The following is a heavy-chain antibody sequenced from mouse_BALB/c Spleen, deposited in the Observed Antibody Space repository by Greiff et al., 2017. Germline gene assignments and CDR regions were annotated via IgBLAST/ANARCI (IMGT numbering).Heavy chain of an antibody. D-gene: IGHD1-1*01. Sequence: VMLVESGPGLVAPSQSLSITCTVSGFSLSRYSVHWVRQPPGKGLEWLGMIWGGGSTDYNSALKSRLSISKDNSKSQVFLKMNSLQTDDTAMYYCARRGYYGTLSYWYFDVWGAGTTVTVSS. V-gene: IGHV2-6-4*01. CDR3: ARRGYYGTLSYWYFDV. CDR1: GFSLSRYS. CDR2: IWGGGST. J-gene: IGHJ1*01.